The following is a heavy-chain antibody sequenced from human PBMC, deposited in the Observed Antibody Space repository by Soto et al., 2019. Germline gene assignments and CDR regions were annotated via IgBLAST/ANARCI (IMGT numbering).Heavy chain of an antibody. CDR2: INSDVSST. D-gene: IGHD3-9*01. Sequence: PGGSLRLSCAASGFTFSSYWMHWVRQAPGKGLEWVSRINSDVSSTSYADSVKGRFTISRDNAKNTLYLQMNSLRAEDTAVYYCARDLHLLRYFDWCPPSGYYFYGMEDWGQGTTVTVSS. CDR1: GFTFSSYW. CDR3: ARDLHLLRYFDWCPPSGYYFYGMED. J-gene: IGHJ6*02. V-gene: IGHV3-74*01.